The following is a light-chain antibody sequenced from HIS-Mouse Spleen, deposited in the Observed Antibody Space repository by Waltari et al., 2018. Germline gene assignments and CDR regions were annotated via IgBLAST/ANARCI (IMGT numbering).Light chain of an antibody. Sequence: DIVMTQSPDSLAVSLGERATINCKSSQSVLYSSNNKNYLAWYQQKPGQPPTLIIYWASTRESGVPDRFSGSGSGTDFTLTISSLQAEDVAVYYCQQYYSTPYTFGQGTKLEIK. J-gene: IGKJ2*01. CDR1: QSVLYSSNNKNY. CDR2: WAS. V-gene: IGKV4-1*01. CDR3: QQYYSTPYT.